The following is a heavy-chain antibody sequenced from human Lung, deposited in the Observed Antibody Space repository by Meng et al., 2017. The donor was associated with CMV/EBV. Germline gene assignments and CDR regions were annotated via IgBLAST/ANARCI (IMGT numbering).Heavy chain of an antibody. CDR2: ISSNSKYI. Sequence: GESXKISCAASGFTFSSYSVNWVRQAPGKGLEWVSSISSNSKYIFYADSVKGRFTISRDNAKNALHLQMNSLRDEDTALYYCARVYCSRGSCSFDYWGEVTXVTVSS. CDR3: ARVYCSRGSCSFDY. CDR1: GFTFSSYS. V-gene: IGHV3-21*01. J-gene: IGHJ4*02. D-gene: IGHD2-15*01.